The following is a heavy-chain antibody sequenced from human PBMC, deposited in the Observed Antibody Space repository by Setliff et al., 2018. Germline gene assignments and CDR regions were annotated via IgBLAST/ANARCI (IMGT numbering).Heavy chain of an antibody. CDR3: ARDFDSSGNFDY. D-gene: IGHD3-22*01. V-gene: IGHV4-61*02. CDR1: GGSISSGSYY. Sequence: PSETLSLTCTVSGGSISSGSYYWSWIRQPAGKGLGWIGRIYTSGSTNYNPSLKSRVTISIDTSKNQFSLKLSSVTAADTAVYYCARDFDSSGNFDYWGQGALVTVSS. CDR2: IYTSGST. J-gene: IGHJ4*02.